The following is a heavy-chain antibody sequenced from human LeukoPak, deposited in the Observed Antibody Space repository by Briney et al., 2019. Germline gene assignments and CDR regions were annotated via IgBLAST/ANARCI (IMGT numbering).Heavy chain of an antibody. CDR3: ARDAGVYYYGSGSTSYYYYYVDV. Sequence: GGSLRLSCAASGFTFSNYWMSWVRQAPGKGLEWVANIKQDGSERYFVDSVKGRFTISRDNAKNSVSLQVNSLRAEDTAVYYSARDAGVYYYGSGSTSYYYYYVDVWGKGTTVTVSS. CDR1: GFTFSNYW. V-gene: IGHV3-7*01. CDR2: IKQDGSER. D-gene: IGHD3-10*01. J-gene: IGHJ6*03.